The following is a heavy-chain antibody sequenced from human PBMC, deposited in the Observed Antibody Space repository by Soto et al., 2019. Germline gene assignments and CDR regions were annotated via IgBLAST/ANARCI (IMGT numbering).Heavy chain of an antibody. D-gene: IGHD1-7*01. CDR1: GFTFSSYA. V-gene: IGHV3-23*01. Sequence: GGSLRLSGAASGFTFSSYAMSWVRQAPGKGLEWVSTITSNAYNTYDADSVKGRFTISRDYTKNTLYLQMNSLRVEDTAIYYCASTPWNYGENRYFDYWGQGTLVTVSS. J-gene: IGHJ4*02. CDR3: ASTPWNYGENRYFDY. CDR2: ITSNAYNT.